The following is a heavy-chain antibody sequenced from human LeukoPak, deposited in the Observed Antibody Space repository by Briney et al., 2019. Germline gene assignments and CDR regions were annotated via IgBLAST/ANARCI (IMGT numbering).Heavy chain of an antibody. D-gene: IGHD6-19*01. CDR1: GFTFDDYA. V-gene: IGHV3-9*01. CDR3: AKDMDGWSGVDY. Sequence: PGGSLRLSCAASGFTFDDYAMHWVRQAPGKGLEWVSGISWNSGSIGCADSVKGRFTISRDNAKNSLYLQMNSLRAEDTALYYCAKDMDGWSGVDYWGQGTLVTVSS. J-gene: IGHJ4*02. CDR2: ISWNSGSI.